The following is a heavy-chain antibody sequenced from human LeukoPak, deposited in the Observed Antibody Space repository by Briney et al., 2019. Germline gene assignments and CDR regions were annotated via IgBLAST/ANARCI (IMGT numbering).Heavy chain of an antibody. J-gene: IGHJ4*02. CDR3: ARVRARDIAAAGFFDY. CDR2: IIPILGIA. D-gene: IGHD6-13*01. V-gene: IGHV1-69*04. Sequence: SVKVSCKASGGTFSSYAISWVRQAPGRGLEWMGRIIPILGIANYAQKFQGRVTITADKSTSTAYMELSSLRSEDTAVYYCARVRARDIAAAGFFDYWGQGTLVTVSS. CDR1: GGTFSSYA.